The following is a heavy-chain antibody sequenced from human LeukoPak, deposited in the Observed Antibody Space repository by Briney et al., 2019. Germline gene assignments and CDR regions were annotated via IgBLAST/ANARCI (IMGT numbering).Heavy chain of an antibody. J-gene: IGHJ4*02. CDR3: ARRPAAVGSTGCFDY. D-gene: IGHD1-26*01. V-gene: IGHV4-39*01. CDR1: GGSISSSSYY. Sequence: SETLSLTCTVSGGSISSSSYYWGWIRQPPGKGLEWFGSIYYSGSTYYNPSLKSRVTISVDTSKNQFSLKLSSVTAADTAVYYCARRPAAVGSTGCFDYWGQGTLVTVSS. CDR2: IYYSGST.